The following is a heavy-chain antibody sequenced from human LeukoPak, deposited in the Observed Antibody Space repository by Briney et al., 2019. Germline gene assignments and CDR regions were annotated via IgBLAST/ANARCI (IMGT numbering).Heavy chain of an antibody. CDR3: ARHKPYSSGRYFSWFDP. CDR2: IYYSGST. CDR1: GGSFSGYY. D-gene: IGHD6-19*01. V-gene: IGHV4-39*01. Sequence: PSETLSLTCAVYGGSFSGYYWGWIRQPPGKGLEWIGSIYYSGSTYYNPSLKSRVTISVDTSKNQFSLKLSSVTAADTAVYYCARHKPYSSGRYFSWFDPWGQGTLVTVSS. J-gene: IGHJ5*02.